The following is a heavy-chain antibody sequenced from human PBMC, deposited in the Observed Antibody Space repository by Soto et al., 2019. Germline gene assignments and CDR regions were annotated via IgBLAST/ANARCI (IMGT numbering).Heavy chain of an antibody. CDR3: ATGLYDFWSGSAFDY. D-gene: IGHD3-3*01. CDR1: GYTLTELS. V-gene: IGHV1-24*01. Sequence: ASVKVSCKVSGYTLTELSMHWVRQAPGKGLEWMGGFDPEDGETIYAQKFQGRVTMTEDTSTDTAYMELSSLRSEDTAVYYCATGLYDFWSGSAFDYWGQGTPVPVSS. CDR2: FDPEDGET. J-gene: IGHJ4*01.